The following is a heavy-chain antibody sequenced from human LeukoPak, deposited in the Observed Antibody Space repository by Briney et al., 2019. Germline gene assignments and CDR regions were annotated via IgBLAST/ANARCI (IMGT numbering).Heavy chain of an antibody. CDR2: LRYDANNRYDKNND. CDR1: GVTFDNFG. J-gene: IGHJ6*03. V-gene: IGHV3-30*02. Sequence: GGSLRLSCVASGVTFDNFGMRWVRQAPGKGLEWVAFLRYDANNRYDKNNDYYAVSVKGRFTISRDNSKNTLYLQKNSLKSEDTAVYYCAKGDYYMEVWGKGATVTVSS. CDR3: AKGDYYMEV.